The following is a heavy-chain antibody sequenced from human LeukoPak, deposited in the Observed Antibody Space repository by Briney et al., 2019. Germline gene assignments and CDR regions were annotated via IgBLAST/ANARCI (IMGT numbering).Heavy chain of an antibody. Sequence: GGSLRLSCAASGFTFSSYWMSWVRQAPGKGLEWVANMNEDGSVKNYVVSVKGRFTISRGNAKSSLYLQMNSLRAEDTAVYYCASRGYTYGHFDYWGPGTLVTVSS. D-gene: IGHD5-18*01. CDR2: MNEDGSVK. J-gene: IGHJ4*02. CDR3: ASRGYTYGHFDY. CDR1: GFTFSSYW. V-gene: IGHV3-7*02.